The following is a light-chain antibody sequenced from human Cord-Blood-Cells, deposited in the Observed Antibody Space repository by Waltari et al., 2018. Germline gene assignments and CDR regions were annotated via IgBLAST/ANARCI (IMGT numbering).Light chain of an antibody. V-gene: IGKV1-39*01. J-gene: IGKJ2*01. Sequence: DIQMTQSPSSLSASVGDRVTITCRASQSIRSYLNWYQQKPGKAPKLLIYAASSLPSGVPSRFSGSGSGTDFTLTISSLQPEDFATYYCQQSYSTPYTFGQGTKLEIK. CDR3: QQSYSTPYT. CDR2: AAS. CDR1: QSIRSY.